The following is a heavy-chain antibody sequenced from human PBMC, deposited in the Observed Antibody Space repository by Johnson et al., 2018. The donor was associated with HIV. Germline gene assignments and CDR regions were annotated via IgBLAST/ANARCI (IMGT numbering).Heavy chain of an antibody. CDR1: GFTFSSYG. D-gene: IGHD1-14*01. Sequence: VQLVESGGGVVQPGRSLRLSCAASGFTFSSYGMHWVRQAPGKGLEWVAVISYDGSNKYYADSVKGRFTISRDNAKNSLYMQMNSLRAEDTAVYYCARDNPSRMAAAFDIWGQGTMVTVSS. CDR2: ISYDGSNK. CDR3: ARDNPSRMAAAFDI. V-gene: IGHV3-30*03. J-gene: IGHJ3*02.